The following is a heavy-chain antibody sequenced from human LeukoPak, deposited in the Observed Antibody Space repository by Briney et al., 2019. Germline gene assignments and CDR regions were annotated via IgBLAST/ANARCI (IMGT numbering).Heavy chain of an antibody. CDR2: ISGSGGST. J-gene: IGHJ6*02. Sequence: GGSLRLSCAASGFTFSSYTMSWVRQAPGKGLEWVSPISGSGGSTYYSDSVKGRFTISRDNSKDTLCLQMNSLRAEDTAVYYCAKGSAASITDYYYGMDVWGQGTTVTVSS. CDR3: AKGSAASITDYYYGMDV. D-gene: IGHD5-12*01. V-gene: IGHV3-23*01. CDR1: GFTFSSYT.